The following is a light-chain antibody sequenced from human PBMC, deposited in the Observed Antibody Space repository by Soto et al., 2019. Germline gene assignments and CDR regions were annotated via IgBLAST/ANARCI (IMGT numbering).Light chain of an antibody. Sequence: QLTQSPSSLSASVGDRVTITCRASQGINNYLDWYQQKPGKAPKLLIYAASTLQSGVPSRFSGSGSGTDFTLTISSLQPEDFATYYCQQLDNYPFIFGPGTKVDIK. CDR1: QGINNY. CDR2: AAS. CDR3: QQLDNYPFI. V-gene: IGKV1-9*01. J-gene: IGKJ3*01.